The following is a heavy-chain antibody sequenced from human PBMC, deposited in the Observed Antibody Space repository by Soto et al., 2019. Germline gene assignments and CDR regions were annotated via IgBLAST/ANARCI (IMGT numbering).Heavy chain of an antibody. CDR3: ATNKYYFDSSGNYSFGGLYGMDV. CDR1: GDTFRSYV. J-gene: IGHJ6*02. D-gene: IGHD3-22*01. V-gene: IGHV1-69*13. Sequence: SVKVSCKASGDTFRSYVVSWVRQAPGQGLEWMGGFIPLFDAAKYAQKFQGRVAISADGSTNTAYMELSSLRSEDTVVYYCATNKYYFDSSGNYSFGGLYGMDVCGQGPTVTVYS. CDR2: FIPLFDAA.